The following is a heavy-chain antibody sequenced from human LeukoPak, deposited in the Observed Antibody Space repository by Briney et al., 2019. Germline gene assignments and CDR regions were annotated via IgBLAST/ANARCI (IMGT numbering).Heavy chain of an antibody. V-gene: IGHV3-23*01. CDR2: ISGSGGST. CDR1: GFTFSSYG. CDR3: AKAFAYYYDSHQPGD. Sequence: GGSLRLSCAASGFTFSSYGMSWVRQAPGKGLEWVSAISGSGGSTYYADSVKGRFTISRDNSKNTLYLQMNSLRAEDAAVYYCAKAFAYYYDSHQPGDWGQGTLVTVSS. D-gene: IGHD3-22*01. J-gene: IGHJ4*02.